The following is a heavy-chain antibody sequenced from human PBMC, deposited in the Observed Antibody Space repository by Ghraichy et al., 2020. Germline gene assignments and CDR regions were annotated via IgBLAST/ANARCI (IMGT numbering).Heavy chain of an antibody. CDR1: GGSVSSGSYY. CDR3: ARVGYCSGGSCYSVDY. J-gene: IGHJ4*02. CDR2: IYYSGST. Sequence: TLSLTCTVSGGSVSSGSYYWSWIRQPPGKGLEWIGYIYYSGSTNYNPSLKSRVTISVDTSKNQFSLKLSSVTAADTAVYYCARVGYCSGGSCYSVDYWGQGTLVTVSS. D-gene: IGHD2-15*01. V-gene: IGHV4-61*01.